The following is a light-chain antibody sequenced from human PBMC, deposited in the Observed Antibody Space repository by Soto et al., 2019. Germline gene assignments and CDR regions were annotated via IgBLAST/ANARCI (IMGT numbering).Light chain of an antibody. CDR3: QQPRNWRPHIT. V-gene: IGKV3-11*01. Sequence: EIVLAQSPATLSLSPGERATLSCRASQSVSIYLAWYQQKPGQPPRLLIYDASSRATGIPARFSGSGSGTDFTLTISSLEPEDFAVSSCQQPRNWRPHITVGQGTRLESK. J-gene: IGKJ5*01. CDR1: QSVSIY. CDR2: DAS.